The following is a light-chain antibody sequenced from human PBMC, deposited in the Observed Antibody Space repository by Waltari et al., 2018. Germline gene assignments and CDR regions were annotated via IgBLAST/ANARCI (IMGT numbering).Light chain of an antibody. Sequence: EIVMTQSPATLSVSPGGTATLSCRASQTVTSSLAWYQHRPGQAPRLLIYAASDRATGVPERFSGSGSGREFTLTISNVQSEDIATYYCQQYTNWPRYTFGQGTKVEIK. CDR3: QQYTNWPRYT. J-gene: IGKJ2*01. CDR2: AAS. CDR1: QTVTSS. V-gene: IGKV3-15*01.